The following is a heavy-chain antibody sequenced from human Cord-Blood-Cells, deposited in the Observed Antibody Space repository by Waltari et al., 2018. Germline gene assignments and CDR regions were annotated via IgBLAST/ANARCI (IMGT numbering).Heavy chain of an antibody. D-gene: IGHD2-8*01. V-gene: IGHV1-69*01. CDR1: GGTFSSYA. Sequence: QVQLVQYGAAVKKPGSSGQVSCKAPGGTFSSYAISWVRQAPRQGLEWMGGIIPIFGTANYAQKFQGRVTITADESTSTAYMELSSLRSEDTAVYYCASGYCTNGVCYDAFDIWGQGTMVTVSS. CDR2: IIPIFGTA. J-gene: IGHJ3*02. CDR3: ASGYCTNGVCYDAFDI.